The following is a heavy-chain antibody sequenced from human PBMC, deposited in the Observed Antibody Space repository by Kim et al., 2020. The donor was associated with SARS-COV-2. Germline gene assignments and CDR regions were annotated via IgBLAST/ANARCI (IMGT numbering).Heavy chain of an antibody. CDR1: GFTFDDYA. D-gene: IGHD1-1*01. CDR2: ISWNSGSI. CDR3: AKGYGDAFDI. Sequence: GGSLRLSCAASGFTFDDYAMHWVRQAPGKGLEWVSGISWNSGSIGYADSVKGRFTISRDNAKNSLYLQMNSLRAEDTALYYCAKGYGDAFDIWGQGTMVTVSS. V-gene: IGHV3-9*01. J-gene: IGHJ3*02.